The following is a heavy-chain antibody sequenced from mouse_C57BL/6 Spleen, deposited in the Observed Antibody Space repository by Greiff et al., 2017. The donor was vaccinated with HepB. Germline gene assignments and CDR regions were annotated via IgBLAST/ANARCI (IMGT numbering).Heavy chain of an antibody. V-gene: IGHV1-61*01. Sequence: QVQLQQPGAELVRPGSSVKLSCKASGYTFTSYWMDWVKQRPGQGLEWIGNIYPSDSETHYNQKFKDKATLTVDKSSSTAYMQLSSLTSEDSAVYYWAREEGFIGAMDYWGQGTSVTVSS. D-gene: IGHD1-1*01. J-gene: IGHJ4*01. CDR1: GYTFTSYW. CDR3: AREEGFIGAMDY. CDR2: IYPSDSET.